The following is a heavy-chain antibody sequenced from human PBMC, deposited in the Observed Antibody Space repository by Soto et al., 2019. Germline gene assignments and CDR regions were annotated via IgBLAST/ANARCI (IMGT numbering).Heavy chain of an antibody. V-gene: IGHV1-45*02. J-gene: IGHJ3*02. CDR1: GYTFTYLY. CDR3: ARSRAAMGHDAFDI. D-gene: IGHD5-18*01. CDR2: ITPFNGNT. Sequence: SVKVSCKASGYTFTYLYLHWVRQAPGQALEWMGWITPFNGNTNYAQKFQDRVTITRDRSMSTAYMELSSLRSEDTAMYYCARSRAAMGHDAFDIWGQGTMVTVSS.